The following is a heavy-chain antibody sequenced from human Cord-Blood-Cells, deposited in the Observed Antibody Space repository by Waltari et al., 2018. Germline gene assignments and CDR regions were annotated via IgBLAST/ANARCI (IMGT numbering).Heavy chain of an antibody. Sequence: EVQLVQSGAEVKKPGATVKISCKVSGYTFTDYYMHWVQQAPGKGLEWMGLVDPEDGETIYAEKFQGRVTITADTSTDTAYMELSSLRSEDTAVYYCATGQSSSWQYPTNYYYYGMDVWGQGTTVTVSS. CDR3: ATGQSSSWQYPTNYYYYGMDV. D-gene: IGHD6-13*01. CDR1: GYTFTDYY. V-gene: IGHV1-69-2*01. CDR2: VDPEDGET. J-gene: IGHJ6*02.